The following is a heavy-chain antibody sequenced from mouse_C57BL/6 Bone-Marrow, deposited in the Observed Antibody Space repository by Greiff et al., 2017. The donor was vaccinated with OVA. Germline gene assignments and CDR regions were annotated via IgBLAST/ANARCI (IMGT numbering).Heavy chain of an antibody. Sequence: VQLQQSGPELVKPGASVKISCKASGYTFTDYYMNWVKQSHGKSLEWIGDINPNNGGTSYNQKFKGKATLTVDKSSSTAYMELRSLTSEDSAVYYCARERGVDYWGQGTTLTVSS. V-gene: IGHV1-26*01. CDR3: ARERGVDY. CDR1: GYTFTDYY. J-gene: IGHJ2*01. CDR2: INPNNGGT.